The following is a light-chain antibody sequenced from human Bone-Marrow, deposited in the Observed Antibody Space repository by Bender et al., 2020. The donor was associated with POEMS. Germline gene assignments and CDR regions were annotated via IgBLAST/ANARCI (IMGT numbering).Light chain of an antibody. V-gene: IGLV1-44*01. CDR3: STWDDRLNAWL. Sequence: QSVLTQPPSASGTPGQRVTISCSGGSIGRNPIHWYQQLPGTAPRLVIYADDRRPSGVPNRFSASKSGSSASLAISGLQSEDAADYYCSTWDDRLNAWLFCGGTKLTVL. CDR2: ADD. CDR1: SIGRNP. J-gene: IGLJ3*02.